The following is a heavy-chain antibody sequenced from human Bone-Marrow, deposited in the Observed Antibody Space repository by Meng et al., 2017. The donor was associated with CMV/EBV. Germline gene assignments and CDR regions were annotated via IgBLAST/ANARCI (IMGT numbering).Heavy chain of an antibody. CDR2: IIPILGIA. D-gene: IGHD2-2*01. Sequence: SVKVFCKASGGTFSSYTISWVRQAPGQGLEWMGRIIPILGIANYAQKFQGRVTITADKSTSTAYMELSSLRSEDTAVYYCARDHGAAAISYYGMDVWGQGTTVTVSS. J-gene: IGHJ6*01. V-gene: IGHV1-69*04. CDR1: GGTFSSYT. CDR3: ARDHGAAAISYYGMDV.